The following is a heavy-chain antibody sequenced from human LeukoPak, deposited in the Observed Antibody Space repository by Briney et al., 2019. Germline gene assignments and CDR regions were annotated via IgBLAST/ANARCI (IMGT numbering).Heavy chain of an antibody. Sequence: GESLKISCKGSGYSFTSYWIGWVRQMPGKGLEWMGIIYPGDSDTRYSPSFQGQVTISADKSISTAYLQWSSLKASDTAIYYCAAHFDFWSGYWDAFDIWGQGTMVTVSS. V-gene: IGHV5-51*01. J-gene: IGHJ3*02. CDR1: GYSFTSYW. CDR2: IYPGDSDT. D-gene: IGHD3-3*01. CDR3: AAHFDFWSGYWDAFDI.